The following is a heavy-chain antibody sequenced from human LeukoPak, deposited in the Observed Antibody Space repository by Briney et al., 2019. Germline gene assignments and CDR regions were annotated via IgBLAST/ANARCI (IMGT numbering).Heavy chain of an antibody. CDR2: ISWNSGSI. Sequence: PGRSLRLPCAASGFTFDDYAMHWVRQAPGKGLEWVSGISWNSGSIGYADSVKGRFTISRDNAKNSLYLQMNSLRAEDTALYYCAKGGTSNDLGENDYWGQGTLVTVSS. CDR1: GFTFDDYA. CDR3: AKGGTSNDLGENDY. V-gene: IGHV3-9*01. J-gene: IGHJ4*02. D-gene: IGHD4-11*01.